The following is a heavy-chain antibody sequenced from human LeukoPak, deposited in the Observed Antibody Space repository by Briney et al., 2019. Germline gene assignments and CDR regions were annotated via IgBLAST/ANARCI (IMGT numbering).Heavy chain of an antibody. CDR2: ISGSGDST. J-gene: IGHJ4*02. CDR3: AKDPLSGYFDY. CDR1: GFTFSSYA. D-gene: IGHD3-3*01. V-gene: IGHV3-23*01. Sequence: GGSLRLSCVASGFTFSSYAMGWVRQAPGKGLEWVSVISGSGDSTYYADSVKGRFTISRDNSKTTLFLQMNSLRAEDTAVYYCAKDPLSGYFDYWGQGTLVTVSS.